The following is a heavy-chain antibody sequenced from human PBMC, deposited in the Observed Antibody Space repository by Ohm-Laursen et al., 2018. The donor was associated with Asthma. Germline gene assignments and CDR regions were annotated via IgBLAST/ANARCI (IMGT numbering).Heavy chain of an antibody. V-gene: IGHV3-7*05. CDR3: AKERSSSWPF. Sequence: SLRLFCAASGLPFSNFWMSWVRQAPGKGLEWVANIYPDGGEKYYVDSVDGRFTISRDNAKNSLYLQMNSLRAEDTAVYYCAKERSSSWPFWGQGTLVTVSS. J-gene: IGHJ4*02. CDR2: IYPDGGEK. D-gene: IGHD6-13*01. CDR1: GLPFSNFW.